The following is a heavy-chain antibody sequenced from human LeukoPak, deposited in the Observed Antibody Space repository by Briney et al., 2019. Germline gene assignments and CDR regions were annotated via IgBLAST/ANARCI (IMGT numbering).Heavy chain of an antibody. Sequence: GGSLRLSCAASGFTFSSYGMHWVRQAPGKGLEWVAFIRYDGSNKYYADSVEGRFTISRDNSKNTLYLQMNSLRAEDTAVYYCAKERGEQWLGGLDYWGQGTLVTVSS. V-gene: IGHV3-30*02. CDR2: IRYDGSNK. J-gene: IGHJ4*02. CDR1: GFTFSSYG. D-gene: IGHD6-19*01. CDR3: AKERGEQWLGGLDY.